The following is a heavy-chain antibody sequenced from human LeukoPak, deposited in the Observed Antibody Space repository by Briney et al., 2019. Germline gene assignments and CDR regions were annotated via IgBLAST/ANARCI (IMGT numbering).Heavy chain of an antibody. CDR2: TYSGGST. D-gene: IGHD6-13*01. J-gene: IGHJ4*02. CDR1: GFTVSSNY. Sequence: GRSLRLSCAASGFTVSSNYMSWVRQAPGKGLEWVSVTYSGGSTYYAVSVKGRFTISRDNSKNTLYLQMNSLRAEDTAVYYCASGSSRWAYYFDYWGQGTLVTVSS. CDR3: ASGSSRWAYYFDY. V-gene: IGHV3-53*01.